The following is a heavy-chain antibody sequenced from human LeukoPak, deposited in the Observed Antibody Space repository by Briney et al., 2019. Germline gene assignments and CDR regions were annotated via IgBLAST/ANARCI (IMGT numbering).Heavy chain of an antibody. CDR1: GFTFSSYA. J-gene: IGHJ4*02. CDR3: AREAEWELLHDY. D-gene: IGHD1-26*01. Sequence: AGRSLRLFCAASGFTFSSYAMHWVRQAPGKWLEWVAVISYDGSNKYYADSVKGRFTISRDNSKNTLYLQMNSLRAEDTAVYYCAREAEWELLHDYWGQGTLVTVSS. V-gene: IGHV3-30-3*01. CDR2: ISYDGSNK.